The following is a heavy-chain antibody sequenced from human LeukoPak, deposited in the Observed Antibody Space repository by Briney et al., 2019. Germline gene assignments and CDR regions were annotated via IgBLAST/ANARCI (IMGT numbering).Heavy chain of an antibody. Sequence: AGYLRLSCAASGFTFSSYSMNWVRQAPGKGLEWVSSISSSSSYIYYADSVKGRFTISRDNAKNSLYLQMNSLRAEDTAVYYCASAITMIVDDAFDIWGQGTMVTVSS. CDR2: ISSSSSYI. J-gene: IGHJ3*02. CDR3: ASAITMIVDDAFDI. V-gene: IGHV3-21*01. D-gene: IGHD3-22*01. CDR1: GFTFSSYS.